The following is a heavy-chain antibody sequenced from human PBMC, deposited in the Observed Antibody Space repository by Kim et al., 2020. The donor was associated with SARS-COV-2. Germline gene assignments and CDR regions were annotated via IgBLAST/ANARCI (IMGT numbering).Heavy chain of an antibody. D-gene: IGHD3-16*01. CDR1: GGSISSGGYY. CDR3: ARDQGEGDRSFDI. Sequence: SETLSLTCTVSGGSISSGGYYWSWIRQHPGKGLEWIGYIYYSGSTYYNPSLKSRVTISVDTSKNQFSLKLSSVTAADTAVYYCARDQGEGDRSFDIWGQGTMVTVSS. CDR2: IYYSGST. J-gene: IGHJ3*02. V-gene: IGHV4-31*03.